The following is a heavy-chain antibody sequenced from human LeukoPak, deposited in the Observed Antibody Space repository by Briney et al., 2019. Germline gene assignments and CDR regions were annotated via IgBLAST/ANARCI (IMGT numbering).Heavy chain of an antibody. D-gene: IGHD2-15*01. Sequence: ASVTVSCKASGYTFTSYAMHWVRQAPGQRLEWMGWINAGNGNTKYSQKFQGRVTITRDTSASTAYMELSSLRSEDTAVYYCASARYCSGGSCPGFDYWGQGTLVTVSS. CDR1: GYTFTSYA. CDR2: INAGNGNT. CDR3: ASARYCSGGSCPGFDY. J-gene: IGHJ4*02. V-gene: IGHV1-3*01.